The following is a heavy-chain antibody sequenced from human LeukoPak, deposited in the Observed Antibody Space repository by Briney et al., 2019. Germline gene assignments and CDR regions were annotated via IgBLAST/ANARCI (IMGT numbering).Heavy chain of an antibody. Sequence: PGGSLRLSCAASGFTFSSYAMSWVRQAPGKGLEWVSAISGSGGSTYYADSVKGRFTISRDNSKNTLYLQMNSLRAEDTAVYYCAKDPLLWFGEPKKYFDYWGQGTLAAVSS. V-gene: IGHV3-23*01. J-gene: IGHJ4*02. CDR3: AKDPLLWFGEPKKYFDY. CDR1: GFTFSSYA. D-gene: IGHD3-10*01. CDR2: ISGSGGST.